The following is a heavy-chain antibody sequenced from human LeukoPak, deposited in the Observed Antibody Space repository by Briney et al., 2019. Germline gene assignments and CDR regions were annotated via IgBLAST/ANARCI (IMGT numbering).Heavy chain of an antibody. V-gene: IGHV3-7*03. D-gene: IGHD5-12*01. J-gene: IGHJ4*02. CDR1: GFTFTTYW. Sequence: GGSLRLSCAASGFTFTTYWMSWVRQTPGKGLEWLANIKQDGSEKYYVDSVEGRFTVSRDNAKNSLYLQMNSLRVEDTGVYYCTRYSGYPGDYWGQGTLVTVSS. CDR3: TRYSGYPGDY. CDR2: IKQDGSEK.